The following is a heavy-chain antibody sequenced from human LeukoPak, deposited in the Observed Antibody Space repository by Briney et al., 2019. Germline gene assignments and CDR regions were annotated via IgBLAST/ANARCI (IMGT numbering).Heavy chain of an antibody. Sequence: ASVKVSCKASGYTFTSYYIHWVRQPPGQGLEWMGIINPSGGSTSYEQKVQGRVTITRYTSKSTDYMELSSLRSEDTAVYYCAREAGTAMAPFDYWGQGTLVTVSS. V-gene: IGHV1-46*01. CDR2: INPSGGST. CDR3: AREAGTAMAPFDY. J-gene: IGHJ4*02. D-gene: IGHD5-18*01. CDR1: GYTFTSYY.